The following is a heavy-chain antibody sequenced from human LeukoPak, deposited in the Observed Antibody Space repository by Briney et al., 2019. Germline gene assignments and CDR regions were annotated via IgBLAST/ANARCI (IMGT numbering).Heavy chain of an antibody. CDR3: ARVFYYDSSGFYGMDV. D-gene: IGHD3-22*01. CDR2: INHSGST. CDR1: GGSFSGYY. J-gene: IGHJ6*02. V-gene: IGHV4-34*01. Sequence: SETLSVTCAVYGGSFSGYYWSWIRQPPGKGLEWIGEINHSGSTNYNPSLKSRVTISVDTSKNQFSLKLSSVTAADTAVYYCARVFYYDSSGFYGMDVWGQGTTVTVSS.